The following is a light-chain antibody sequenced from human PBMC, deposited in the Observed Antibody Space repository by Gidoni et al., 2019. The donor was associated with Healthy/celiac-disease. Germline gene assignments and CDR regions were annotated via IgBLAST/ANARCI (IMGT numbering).Light chain of an antibody. Sequence: AIQMTQSPSPLSASLGDRVTITCRASQGIRNALGWYQQKPGKAPKLLIYASSSLQSGVPSRFSGSGSGTYFTLTISSLQPEDFATYYCLQDYNYPLTFGGXTKVEIK. J-gene: IGKJ4*01. CDR3: LQDYNYPLT. CDR1: QGIRNA. V-gene: IGKV1-6*01. CDR2: ASS.